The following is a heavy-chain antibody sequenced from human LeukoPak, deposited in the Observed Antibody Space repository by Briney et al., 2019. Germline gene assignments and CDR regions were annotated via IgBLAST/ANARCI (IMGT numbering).Heavy chain of an antibody. Sequence: GGSLRLSCAASGFTFGSYAMSWVRQAPGKGLEWVSAISGSGGSTYYADSVKGRFTISRDNSKNTLYLQMNSLRAEDTAVYYCAKAPSDYGDYYLLGFGMDVWGQGTTVTVSS. V-gene: IGHV3-23*01. J-gene: IGHJ6*02. CDR2: ISGSGGST. D-gene: IGHD4-17*01. CDR1: GFTFGSYA. CDR3: AKAPSDYGDYYLLGFGMDV.